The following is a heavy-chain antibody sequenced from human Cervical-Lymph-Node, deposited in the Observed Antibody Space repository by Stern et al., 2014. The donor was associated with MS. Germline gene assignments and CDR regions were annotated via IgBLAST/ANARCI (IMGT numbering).Heavy chain of an antibody. CDR2: LDPEDGET. Sequence: VHLVESGAEVKKPGASVKVSCKVSGYTLTELSMHWVRQAPGKGLEWMGGLDPEDGETIYAQKFQGRVTMTEDTSTDTAYMELSSLRSEDTAVYYCATDRDDFRSGYSAPTKGYGLDVWGQGTTVTVTS. J-gene: IGHJ6*02. V-gene: IGHV1-24*01. CDR3: ATDRDDFRSGYSAPTKGYGLDV. CDR1: GYTLTELS. D-gene: IGHD3-3*01.